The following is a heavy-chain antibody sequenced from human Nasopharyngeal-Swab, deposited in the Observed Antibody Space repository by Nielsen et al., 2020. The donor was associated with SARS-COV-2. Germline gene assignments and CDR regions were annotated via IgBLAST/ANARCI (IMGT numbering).Heavy chain of an antibody. CDR1: GFTFSSFG. Sequence: GESLKISCAASGFTFSSFGMHWVRQAPGKGLEWVAFIAHDASNEYYVDSVKGRFTISRDNAKNSLYLQMNSLRAEDTTVYYCARGGWYFDFWGRGTLVTVSS. D-gene: IGHD3-16*01. J-gene: IGHJ2*01. CDR3: ARGGWYFDF. CDR2: IAHDASNE. V-gene: IGHV3-30*03.